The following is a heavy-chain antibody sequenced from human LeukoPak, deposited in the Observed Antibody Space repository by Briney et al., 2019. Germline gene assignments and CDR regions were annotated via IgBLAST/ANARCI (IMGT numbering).Heavy chain of an antibody. J-gene: IGHJ4*02. D-gene: IGHD2-2*01. CDR3: ARDLGVLRYCSSTSCYSDYFDY. CDR2: INTDGSST. Sequence: GGSLRLSCAASGFTVSSYSMNWVRQAPGKGLEWVSRINTDGSSTSYADSVKGRFTISRDNAKNTLYLQMNSLRAEDTAVYYCARDLGVLRYCSSTSCYSDYFDYWGQGTLVTVSS. CDR1: GFTVSSYS. V-gene: IGHV3-74*01.